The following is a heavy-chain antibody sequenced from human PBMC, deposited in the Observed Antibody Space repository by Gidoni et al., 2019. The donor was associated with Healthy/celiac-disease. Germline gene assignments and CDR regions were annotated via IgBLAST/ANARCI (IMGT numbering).Heavy chain of an antibody. D-gene: IGHD5-12*01. J-gene: IGHJ5*02. V-gene: IGHV4-30-4*01. CDR1: GGSISVGDYY. CDR3: ARAEYSGYDYNWFDP. CDR2: IYYSGST. Sequence: QVQLQESGPGLVKPSQTLSRTCTVSGGSISVGDYYWRWIRQPPGKGLEWIGYIYYSGSTYYNPSLKSRVTISVDTSKNQFSLKLSSVTAADTAVYYCARAEYSGYDYNWFDPWGQGTLVTVSS.